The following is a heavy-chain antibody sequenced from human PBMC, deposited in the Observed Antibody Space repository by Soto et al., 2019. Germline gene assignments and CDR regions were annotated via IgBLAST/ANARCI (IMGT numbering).Heavy chain of an antibody. D-gene: IGHD2-2*01. V-gene: IGHV3-66*01. CDR1: GFTVSSKY. Sequence: EVQLVESGGGLVQPGGSLRLSCAASGFTVSSKYMNWVRQTPGKGLEWVSIIYSNSSTYYADSVKGRFTISRDNCKNTLYLQMNTLRAEDTAMYYCARGLGYCSSTSCYSIFDSWGQGTLVTVSS. J-gene: IGHJ5*01. CDR3: ARGLGYCSSTSCYSIFDS. CDR2: IYSNSST.